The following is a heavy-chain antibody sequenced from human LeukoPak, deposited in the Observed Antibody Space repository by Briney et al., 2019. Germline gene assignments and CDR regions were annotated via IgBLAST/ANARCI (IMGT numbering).Heavy chain of an antibody. J-gene: IGHJ1*01. D-gene: IGHD4-17*01. CDR1: GFTFSSYS. CDR2: ISSSSSTI. V-gene: IGHV3-48*01. Sequence: GGSLRLSCAASGFTFSSYSMNWVRQAPGKGLEWVSYISSSSSTIYYADSVKGRFTISRDNAKNSLYLQMNNLRAEDTAVYYCAREGANYGAGYFQHWGQGTLVTVSS. CDR3: AREGANYGAGYFQH.